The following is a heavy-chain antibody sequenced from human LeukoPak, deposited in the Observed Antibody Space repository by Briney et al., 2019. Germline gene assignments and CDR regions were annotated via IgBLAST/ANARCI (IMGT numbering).Heavy chain of an antibody. Sequence: PGGSLRLSCAASGFTVSSNYMSWVRQAPGKGLEWVSVIYSGGSTYYADSVKGRFTISRDNSKNTLYLQMNSLRAEDTAVYYCAKDIGDYDFWSGYPGHGYFDYWGQGTLVTVSS. CDR3: AKDIGDYDFWSGYPGHGYFDY. D-gene: IGHD3-3*01. V-gene: IGHV3-53*01. CDR1: GFTVSSNY. CDR2: IYSGGST. J-gene: IGHJ4*02.